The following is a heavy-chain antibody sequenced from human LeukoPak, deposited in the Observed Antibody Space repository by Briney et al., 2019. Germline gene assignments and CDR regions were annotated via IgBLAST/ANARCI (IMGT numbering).Heavy chain of an antibody. J-gene: IGHJ4*02. V-gene: IGHV3-48*03. CDR2: ISSSGGSI. CDR3: AAAGFDY. Sequence: GGSLRLSCAASGFTFSGSEMNWVRQAPGKGLEWVSGISSSGGSIYYADSVQGRLTISRDNAKKSLHLQMNSLGAEDTAVYYCAAAGFDYWGQGTLVTVSS. CDR1: GFTFSGSE.